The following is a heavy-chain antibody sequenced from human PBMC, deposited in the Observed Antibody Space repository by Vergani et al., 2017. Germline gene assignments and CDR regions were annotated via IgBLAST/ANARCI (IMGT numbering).Heavy chain of an antibody. CDR1: GGSFTSYH. CDR3: ARVNTETNGHLYYYYNMDV. Sequence: QVQLQQWGGGLLKPSETLSLTCVVNGGSFTSYHWTWIRQSPGEGLEWVGDIDHTGRPDYNPSIKSRLTMSVDKSRNQFSQVLNSVTATDTAIYFCARVNTETNGHLYYYYNMDVWGQGTAVTVS. D-gene: IGHD4-11*01. V-gene: IGHV4-34*01. J-gene: IGHJ6*03. CDR2: IDHTGRP.